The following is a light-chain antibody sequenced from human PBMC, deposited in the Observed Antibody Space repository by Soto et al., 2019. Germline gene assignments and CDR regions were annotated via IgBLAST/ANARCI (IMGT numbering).Light chain of an antibody. CDR3: SSYAGSSNV. CDR1: GSDVGGYNY. J-gene: IGLJ1*01. V-gene: IGLV2-8*01. CDR2: EVN. Sequence: QSVLTQPPSASGSPRQSVAISCTGTGSDVGGYNYVSWYQQHPGKAPKLMIYEVNKRPSGVPDRFSGSKSGNTASLTVSGLQAEDEADYYCSSYAGSSNVFGTGTKVTV.